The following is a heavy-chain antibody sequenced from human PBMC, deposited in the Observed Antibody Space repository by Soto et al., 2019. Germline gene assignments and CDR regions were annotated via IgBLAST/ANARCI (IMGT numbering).Heavy chain of an antibody. CDR1: GGSISTDDHY. Sequence: QVQLQESGPGLVKPSQTLSLTCTVSGGSISTDDHYWSWIRQPPGKGLEWIGYIYYTGSTHYNPSLQSRLFTSLDTSKNQFSLQLTSVTAADTAVYYCASLRSRWNIDYWGQGTLVTVSS. J-gene: IGHJ4*02. D-gene: IGHD6-13*01. CDR3: ASLRSRWNIDY. V-gene: IGHV4-30-4*01. CDR2: IYYTGST.